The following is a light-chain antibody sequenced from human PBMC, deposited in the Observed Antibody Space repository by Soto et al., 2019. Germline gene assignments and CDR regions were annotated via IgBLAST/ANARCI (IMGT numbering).Light chain of an antibody. CDR2: DAS. CDR1: QDINTY. V-gene: IGKV3-11*01. CDR3: QHRYNWPLT. Sequence: EVVLTQSPATLSLSPGEKATLSCRASQDINTYLGWYQQKPGQPPRLLIYDASNRASGIPARFSGSGSGTAFTLTINSLEPEDFAIYYCQHRYNWPLTFGAGTKVEIK. J-gene: IGKJ4*01.